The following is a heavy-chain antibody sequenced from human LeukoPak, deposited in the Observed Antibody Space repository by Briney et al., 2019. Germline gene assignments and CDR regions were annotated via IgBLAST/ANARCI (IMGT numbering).Heavy chain of an antibody. CDR3: AKELGYNTHYCCDY. D-gene: IGHD5-18*01. V-gene: IGHV3-33*06. Sequence: PGGSLRLSCAASGFTFTSYGMHWVRQAPGKGLEWVAVIRFDGSNKYYADSVKGRFTISRDNSKNTLYLQMNSLRIEDTAVYYCAKELGYNTHYCCDYWGQGTLVTVSS. CDR2: IRFDGSNK. CDR1: GFTFTSYG. J-gene: IGHJ4*02.